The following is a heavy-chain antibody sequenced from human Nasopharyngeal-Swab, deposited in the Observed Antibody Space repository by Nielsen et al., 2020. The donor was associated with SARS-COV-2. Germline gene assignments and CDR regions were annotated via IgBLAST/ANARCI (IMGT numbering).Heavy chain of an antibody. CDR1: GYTFTSYD. J-gene: IGHJ4*02. Sequence: ASVKVSCKASGYTFTSYDINWVRQATGQGLEWMGWMNPNSGNTGYAQKFQGRVTMTRNTSISTAYMELSSLRSEDTAVYYCAREYLWSSGYVFDYWGQGTLVTVSS. V-gene: IGHV1-8*01. CDR3: AREYLWSSGYVFDY. D-gene: IGHD3-22*01. CDR2: MNPNSGNT.